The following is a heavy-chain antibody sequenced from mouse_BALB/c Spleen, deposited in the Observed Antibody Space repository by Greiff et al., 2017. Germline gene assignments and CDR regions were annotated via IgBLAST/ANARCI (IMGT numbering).Heavy chain of an antibody. CDR3: ARDDYGNYYFDD. J-gene: IGHJ2*01. V-gene: IGHV3-2*02. D-gene: IGHD2-1*01. Sequence: EVKLMESGPGLVKPSQSLSLTCTVTGYSITSDYAWNWIRQFPGNKLEWMGYISYSGSTSYNPSLKSRISITRDTSKNQFFLQLNSVTTEDTATYYCARDDYGNYYFDDWGQGTTLTVSS. CDR1: GYSITSDYA. CDR2: ISYSGST.